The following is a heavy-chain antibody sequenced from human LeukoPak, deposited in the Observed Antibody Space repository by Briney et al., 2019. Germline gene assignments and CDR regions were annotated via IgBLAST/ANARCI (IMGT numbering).Heavy chain of an antibody. Sequence: GSLRLSCAASGFTFSSYSMNWVRQAPGKGLEWVSYISSSRSTIYYADSVKGRFTISRDNAKNSLYLQMNSLRAEDTAVYYCARDFGYCSSTSCSYYYYYYMDVWGKGTTVTVSS. J-gene: IGHJ6*03. V-gene: IGHV3-48*04. CDR1: GFTFSSYS. CDR2: ISSSRSTI. D-gene: IGHD2-2*03. CDR3: ARDFGYCSSTSCSYYYYYYMDV.